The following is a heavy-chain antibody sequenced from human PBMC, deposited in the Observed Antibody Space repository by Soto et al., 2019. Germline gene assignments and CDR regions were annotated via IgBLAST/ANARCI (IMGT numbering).Heavy chain of an antibody. CDR3: GKDLSRGGLES. Sequence: EVKVVESGGGLVQPGGSLTLSCVVSGSTIDDYAMHWVRQVPGKGLEWVSGIFWVGGGTGYADSVKGRFTISRDRARSSLSLQMSSLRIEDTAVYYCGKDLSRGGLESWGQGTRVTVSS. CDR2: IFWVGGGT. V-gene: IGHV3-9*01. J-gene: IGHJ4*02. CDR1: GSTIDDYA. D-gene: IGHD3-16*01.